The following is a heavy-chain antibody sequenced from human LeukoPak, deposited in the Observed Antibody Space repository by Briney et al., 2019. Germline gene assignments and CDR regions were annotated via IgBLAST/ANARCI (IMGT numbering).Heavy chain of an antibody. CDR1: GFTFSSYG. D-gene: IGHD3-10*01. CDR2: ISYDRSNK. J-gene: IGHJ3*02. Sequence: GGSLRLSCAASGFTFSSYGMHWVRQAPGKGLEWVAVISYDRSNKYYADSVKGRFTISRDNSKNTLYLQMNSLRAGDTAVYYCARTYYYGSGSFYLGGDAFDIWGQGTMVTVSS. V-gene: IGHV3-30*03. CDR3: ARTYYYGSGSFYLGGDAFDI.